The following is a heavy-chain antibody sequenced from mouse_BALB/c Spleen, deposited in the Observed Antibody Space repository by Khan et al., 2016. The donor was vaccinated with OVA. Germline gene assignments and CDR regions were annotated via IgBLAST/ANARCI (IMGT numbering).Heavy chain of an antibody. J-gene: IGHJ4*01. CDR3: ARHTTKYALDY. V-gene: IGHV1-4*01. CDR1: GYTFTSHT. CDR2: INPRSDYT. Sequence: VQLQQSGAELARPGASVKMSCKASGYTFTSHTMHWVKQRPGQGLEWIGYINPRSDYTQYNQKFNDKATLTADISSSTAYMQLSSLTSEDSAVYYCARHTTKYALDYWGQGTSVTVSS. D-gene: IGHD2-12*01.